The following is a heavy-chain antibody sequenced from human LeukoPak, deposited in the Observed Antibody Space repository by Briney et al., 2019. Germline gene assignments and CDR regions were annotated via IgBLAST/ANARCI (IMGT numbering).Heavy chain of an antibody. V-gene: IGHV3-74*01. Sequence: GGSLRLSCAASGVTFSSNWMHWVRQAPGKGLVWVSRINSDGSSTTYADSVKGRFTISRDNAKNTLYLQMNNLRAEDTGVYYCVRGLRQYLVNWFDPWGQGTLVTVSS. J-gene: IGHJ5*02. CDR2: INSDGSST. CDR3: VRGLRQYLVNWFDP. D-gene: IGHD2-2*01. CDR1: GVTFSSNW.